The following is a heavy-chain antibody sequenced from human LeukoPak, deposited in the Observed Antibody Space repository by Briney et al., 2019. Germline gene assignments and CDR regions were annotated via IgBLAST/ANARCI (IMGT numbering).Heavy chain of an antibody. CDR2: INHSGST. D-gene: IGHD2-8*01. V-gene: IGHV4-34*01. Sequence: PSETLSLTCAVYGGSFSGYYWSWIRQPPGKGLEWIGEINHSGSTNYNPSLKSRVTISVDTSKNQFSLKLSSVTAADTAVYYCASSRCMLYRGCGYFDYWGQGTLVTVSS. CDR1: GGSFSGYY. J-gene: IGHJ4*02. CDR3: ASSRCMLYRGCGYFDY.